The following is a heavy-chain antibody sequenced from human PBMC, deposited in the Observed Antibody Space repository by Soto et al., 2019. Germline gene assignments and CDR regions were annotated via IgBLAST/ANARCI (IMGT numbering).Heavy chain of an antibody. Sequence: QVQLVQSGAEVKKPGSSVKVSCKASGGTFSSYTISWVRQAPGQGLEWMGRIIPILGIANYAQKFQGRVTITADKSTSTAYMELSSLRSEDTAVYYCAREPRYYYDSSGYRTDGFDYWGQGTLVTVSS. J-gene: IGHJ4*02. V-gene: IGHV1-69*08. D-gene: IGHD3-22*01. CDR1: GGTFSSYT. CDR3: AREPRYYYDSSGYRTDGFDY. CDR2: IIPILGIA.